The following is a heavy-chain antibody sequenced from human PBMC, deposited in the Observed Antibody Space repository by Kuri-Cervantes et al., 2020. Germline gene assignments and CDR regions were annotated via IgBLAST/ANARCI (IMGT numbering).Heavy chain of an antibody. J-gene: IGHJ4*02. D-gene: IGHD6-13*01. V-gene: IGHV3-48*04. CDR2: IISSSGTT. CDR3: ARDQTIAGPSTFDY. CDR1: GFTFSTYS. Sequence: GESLKISCAASGFTFSTYSMNWVRQAPGEGLEWISCIISSSGTTFYADSVKGRFTISRDNAKHTLFLQMNSLRAEDTGVYYCARDQTIAGPSTFDYWGQGTLVTVSS.